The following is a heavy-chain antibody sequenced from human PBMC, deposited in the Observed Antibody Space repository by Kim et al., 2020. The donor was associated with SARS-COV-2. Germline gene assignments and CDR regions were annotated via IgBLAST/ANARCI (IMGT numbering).Heavy chain of an antibody. Sequence: AQRLQGRVTMPTDTSTSTAYMGLRSLRSDDTAVYYCARGGVLGGYYGMDVWGQGTTVTVSS. D-gene: IGHD3-10*01. J-gene: IGHJ6*02. CDR3: ARGGVLGGYYGMDV. V-gene: IGHV1-18*01.